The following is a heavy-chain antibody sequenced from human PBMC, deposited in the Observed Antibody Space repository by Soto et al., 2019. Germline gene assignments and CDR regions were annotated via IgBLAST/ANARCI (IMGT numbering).Heavy chain of an antibody. D-gene: IGHD4-17*01. V-gene: IGHV3-23*01. CDR1: GFSFSSYA. CDR3: AKDPNGDYVGAFDI. J-gene: IGHJ3*02. Sequence: EVQLLESGGGLVQPGGSLRLSCAASGFSFSSYAMSWVRQAPGKGPEWVSGISASGSKTYYRDSVKGRSTISRDNSKNTLYLKMNSLRAEDSAIYYCAKDPNGDYVGAFDIWGQGTVVTVSS. CDR2: ISASGSKT.